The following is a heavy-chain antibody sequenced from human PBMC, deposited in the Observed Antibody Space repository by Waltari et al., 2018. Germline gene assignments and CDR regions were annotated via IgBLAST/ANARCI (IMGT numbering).Heavy chain of an antibody. V-gene: IGHV3-74*01. D-gene: IGHD2-21*01. CDR2: IRSDGNKI. CDR1: GLTFSNYW. J-gene: IGHJ4*02. Sequence: EVQLVESGGGLVQPGGSLRLSCAASGLTFSNYWMYWVRQAPGKGLEWVSRIRSDGNKINYADSVKGRFTTSRDNAKNTLYLHMNSLRAEDTAVYYCASGGDSGHWGQGTLVTVSS. CDR3: ASGGDSGH.